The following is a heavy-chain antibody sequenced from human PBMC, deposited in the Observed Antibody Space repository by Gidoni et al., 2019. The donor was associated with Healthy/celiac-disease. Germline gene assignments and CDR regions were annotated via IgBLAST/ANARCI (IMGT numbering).Heavy chain of an antibody. V-gene: IGHV4-39*01. CDR3: ARLKATMIVVVT. CDR1: GGSISSSSYY. CDR2: IYYSGST. J-gene: IGHJ5*02. D-gene: IGHD3-22*01. Sequence: QLQLQASGPGPVKPSETLSLTCTVSGGSISSSSYYWGWIRQPPGKGLEWIGSIYYSGSTYYNPSLKSRVTISVDTSKNQFSLKLSSVTAADTAVYYCARLKATMIVVVTWGQGTLVTVSS.